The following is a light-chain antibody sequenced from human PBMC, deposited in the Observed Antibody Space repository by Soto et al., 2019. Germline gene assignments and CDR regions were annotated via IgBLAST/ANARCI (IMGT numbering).Light chain of an antibody. J-gene: IGLJ2*01. V-gene: IGLV1-40*01. CDR2: GNS. Sequence: QAVVTQPPSVSGAPGQRVTISCTGSSSNIGAGYDVHWYQQLPGTAPKLLIYGNSNRPSGVPDRFSGSKSGTSASLAITGLHAEDEADYYCQSYDSSLSGLDVVFGGGTKLTVL. CDR1: SSNIGAGYD. CDR3: QSYDSSLSGLDVV.